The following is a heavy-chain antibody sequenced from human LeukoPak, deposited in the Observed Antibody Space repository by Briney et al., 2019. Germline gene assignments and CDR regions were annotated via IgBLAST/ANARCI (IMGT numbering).Heavy chain of an antibody. CDR2: IYYSGST. V-gene: IGHV4-61*05. CDR1: GGSISSSTYY. D-gene: IGHD2-15*01. J-gene: IGHJ3*02. CDR3: ARRYCGGGGCYSSFDI. Sequence: SETLSLTCTVSGGSISSSTYYWSWIRQPPGKGLEWIGYIYYSGSTNYNPSLKSRVTISVDTSKNQFSLKLSSVSAADTAVYYCARRYCGGGGCYSSFDIWGQGTMVTVSS.